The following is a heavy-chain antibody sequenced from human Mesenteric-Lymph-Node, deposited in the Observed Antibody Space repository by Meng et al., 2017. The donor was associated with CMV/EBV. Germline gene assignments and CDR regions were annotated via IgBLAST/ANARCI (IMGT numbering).Heavy chain of an antibody. CDR2: INHSGST. J-gene: IGHJ4*02. CDR1: GGSFSGYY. Sequence: QVSLRQAVAGPLKPSATLSRTCAVDGGSFSGYYWSWSRQPPGKGLEWIGEINHSGSTNYNPSLKSRVTISVDTSKNQFSLKLSSVTAADTAVYYCARHQRWLKSEGGFNYWGQGTLVTVSS. V-gene: IGHV4-34*01. D-gene: IGHD4-23*01. CDR3: ARHQRWLKSEGGFNY.